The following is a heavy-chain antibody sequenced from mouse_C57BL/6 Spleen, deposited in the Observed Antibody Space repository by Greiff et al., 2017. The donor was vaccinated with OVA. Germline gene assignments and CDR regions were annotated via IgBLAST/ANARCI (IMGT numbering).Heavy chain of an antibody. J-gene: IGHJ2*01. D-gene: IGHD4-1*01. CDR3: ARSPGTDDY. CDR2: IHPNSGST. V-gene: IGHV1-64*01. Sequence: QVHVKQPGAELVKPGASVKLSCKASGYTFTSYWMHWVKQRPGQGLEWIGMIHPNSGSTNYNEKFKSKATLTVDKSSSTAYMQLSSLTSEDSAVYYCARSPGTDDYWGQGTTLTVSS. CDR1: GYTFTSYW.